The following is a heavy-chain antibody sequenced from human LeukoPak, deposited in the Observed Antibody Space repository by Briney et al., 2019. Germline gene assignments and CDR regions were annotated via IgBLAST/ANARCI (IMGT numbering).Heavy chain of an antibody. CDR2: IYPGDSDT. J-gene: IGHJ6*04. CDR3: ARCYGDRYYYYGMDV. Sequence: NRGESLKISCKGSGYSFTSYWIGWVRQMPGKGLEWMGIIYPGDSDTRYSPSFQGQVTISADKSISTAYLQWSSLKASYTAMYYCARCYGDRYYYYGMDVWGKGTTVTVSS. D-gene: IGHD4-17*01. CDR1: GYSFTSYW. V-gene: IGHV5-51*01.